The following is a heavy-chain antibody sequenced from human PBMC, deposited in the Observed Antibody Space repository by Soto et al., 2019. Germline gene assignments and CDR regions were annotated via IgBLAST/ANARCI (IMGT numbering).Heavy chain of an antibody. Sequence: QVQLQESGPGLVKPSQTLSLTCTVSGGSISSGGYYWSWIRQHPGKGLEWIGYIYDSGSTYYNPSQKSRVTISVVTYKIQYSLKVSSVPAAGTAVYYCARERYCSGGSCSEGYYGMGVWGQGTTVTVSS. D-gene: IGHD2-15*01. V-gene: IGHV4-31*03. CDR1: GGSISSGGYY. CDR3: ARERYCSGGSCSEGYYGMGV. J-gene: IGHJ6*02. CDR2: IYDSGST.